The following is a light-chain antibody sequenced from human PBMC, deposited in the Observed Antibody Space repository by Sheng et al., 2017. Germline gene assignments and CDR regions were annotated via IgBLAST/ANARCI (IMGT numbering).Light chain of an antibody. V-gene: IGKV3-15*01. J-gene: IGKJ2*03. CDR3: QQYNNWPYS. CDR2: SAS. Sequence: EIVMTQSPATLSVSPGERATLSCRASQSVNNNLAWYQQKPGQAPRVLIYSASTRATGIPARFSNSGSGTEFTLTISSLQSEDFAVYYCQQYNNWPYSFGQGTKLEIK. CDR1: QSVNNN.